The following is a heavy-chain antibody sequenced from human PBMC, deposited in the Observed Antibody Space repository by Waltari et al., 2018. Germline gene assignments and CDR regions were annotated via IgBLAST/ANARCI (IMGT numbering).Heavy chain of an antibody. Sequence: QVLLVQSGPEVKKPGASVKVSCKASGYTFTNSDNHWVRQATGHGLEWMGQATGHGLEWMGWLNPDSGKTGFAQNFQGRVTITRDTSIATVYMELSDLRSEDTAVYYCARGTRASRASYWLDPWGQGTLVTVSS. CDR1: GYTFTNSD. CDR2: LNPDSGKT. CDR3: ARGTRASRASYWLDP. V-gene: IGHV1-8*01. J-gene: IGHJ5*02. D-gene: IGHD2-21*01.